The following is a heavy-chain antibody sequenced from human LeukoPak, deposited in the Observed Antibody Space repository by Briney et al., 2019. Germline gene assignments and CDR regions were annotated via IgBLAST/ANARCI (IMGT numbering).Heavy chain of an antibody. CDR1: GGSFSGYY. Sequence: SETLSLTCAVYGGSFSGYYWSWIRQPPGKGLEWIVEINHSGSTNYNPSLKSRVTISVDTSKNQFSLKLSSVTAADTAVYYCARHVTYSSGWFLGLYYFDYWGQGTLVTVSS. CDR3: ARHVTYSSGWFLGLYYFDY. D-gene: IGHD6-19*01. CDR2: INHSGST. J-gene: IGHJ4*02. V-gene: IGHV4-34*01.